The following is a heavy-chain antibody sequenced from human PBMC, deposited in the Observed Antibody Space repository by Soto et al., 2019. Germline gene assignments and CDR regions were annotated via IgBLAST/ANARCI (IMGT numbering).Heavy chain of an antibody. J-gene: IGHJ6*02. V-gene: IGHV4-59*01. CDR3: ARDKVNIGVDGIHYFYGMDV. CDR1: GGSISSYY. D-gene: IGHD6-19*01. Sequence: QVQLQESGPGLVKPSETLSLTCTVSGGSISSYYWSWIRQPPGKGLEWIGYIYYSGSTKYNPSLKSRVNISVDTSKNQCSLKLSSVTAADTAVYYCARDKVNIGVDGIHYFYGMDVWGQGTTVTVSS. CDR2: IYYSGST.